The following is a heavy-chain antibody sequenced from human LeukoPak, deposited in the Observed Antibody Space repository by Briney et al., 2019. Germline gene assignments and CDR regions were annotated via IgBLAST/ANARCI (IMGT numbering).Heavy chain of an antibody. Sequence: GGSLRLSCAASGFTFSTYEMNWVRQAPGKGLEWVSHISSSGRTIYYADSVKGRFTISRDNAKNSLYLQMNSLRAEDTAVFYCASGRFNSGWLDYWGQGTLLTAYS. V-gene: IGHV3-48*03. CDR1: GFTFSTYE. CDR2: ISSSGRTI. D-gene: IGHD6-19*01. CDR3: ASGRFNSGWLDY. J-gene: IGHJ4*02.